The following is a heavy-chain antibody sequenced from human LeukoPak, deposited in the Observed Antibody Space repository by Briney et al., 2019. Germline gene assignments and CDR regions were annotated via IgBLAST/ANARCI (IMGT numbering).Heavy chain of an antibody. CDR1: GYSISSGYY. CDR2: IYHSGST. V-gene: IGHV4-38-2*01. CDR3: ARAGYSSGWTKVDY. Sequence: SETLSLTCAVSGYSISSGYYWGWIRQPPGKGLEWIGSIYHSGSTYYNPSLKSRVTISVDTSKNQFSLKLSSVTSADTAVYYCARAGYSSGWTKVDYWGQGTLVTVSS. J-gene: IGHJ4*02. D-gene: IGHD6-19*01.